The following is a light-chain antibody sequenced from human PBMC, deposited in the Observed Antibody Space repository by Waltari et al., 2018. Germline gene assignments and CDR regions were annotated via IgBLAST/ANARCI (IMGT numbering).Light chain of an antibody. CDR2: DAS. CDR3: QQRSNWPEYT. J-gene: IGKJ2*01. Sequence: IVLTQSPATLSLSPGERATLSCRPSQCVSIYLAWYQQKPGQAPRLLIYDASNRATSIPARCSGSRSGTDFTLTISSLEPEDFAVYYCQQRSNWPEYTFGQGTKLEIK. CDR1: QCVSIY. V-gene: IGKV3-11*01.